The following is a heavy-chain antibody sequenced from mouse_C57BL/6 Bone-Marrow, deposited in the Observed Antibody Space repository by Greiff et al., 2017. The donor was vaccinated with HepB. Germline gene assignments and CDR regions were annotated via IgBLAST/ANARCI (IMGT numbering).Heavy chain of an antibody. CDR1: GFTFSSYT. D-gene: IGHD1-1*01. CDR2: ISGGGGNT. V-gene: IGHV5-9*01. CDR3: ARHHYGSFAWFAY. Sequence: EVNVVESGGGLVKPGGSLKLSCAASGFTFSSYTMSWVRQTPEKRLEWVATISGGGGNTYYPDSVKGRFTISRDNAKNTLYLQMSSLRSEDTALYYCARHHYGSFAWFAYWGQGTLVTVSA. J-gene: IGHJ3*01.